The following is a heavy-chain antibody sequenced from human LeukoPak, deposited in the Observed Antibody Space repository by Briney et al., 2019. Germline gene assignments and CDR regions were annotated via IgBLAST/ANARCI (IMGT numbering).Heavy chain of an antibody. Sequence: PGGSLRLSCAASGLMFSGQYMIWIRQAPGKGLEWVAFISGSGTDTFYADSVKGRFFISKDNTRDSLSLQMNSLSAEDTAMYYCATLHFYAMGVWGQGTTVTVSS. CDR2: ISGSGTDT. CDR3: ATLHFYAMGV. CDR1: GLMFSGQY. V-gene: IGHV3-11*01. J-gene: IGHJ6*01.